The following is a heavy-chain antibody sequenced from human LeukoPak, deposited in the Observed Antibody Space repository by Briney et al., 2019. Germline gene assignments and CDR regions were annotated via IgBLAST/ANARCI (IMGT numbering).Heavy chain of an antibody. CDR1: GGSISRGDYY. J-gene: IGHJ3*02. V-gene: IGHV4-61*08. CDR2: IYYSGST. D-gene: IGHD1-14*01. CDR3: ARYRNEALFAFDI. Sequence: SETLSLTCTVSGGSISRGDYYWSWIRQPPGKGLEWIGYIYYSGSTNYNPSLKSRVTISVDTSKNQFSLKLSSLTPADTAVYYCARYRNEALFAFDIWGQGTMVTVSS.